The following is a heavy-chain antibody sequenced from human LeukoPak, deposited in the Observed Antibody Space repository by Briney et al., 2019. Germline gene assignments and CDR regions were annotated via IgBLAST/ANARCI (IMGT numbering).Heavy chain of an antibody. CDR1: GGSFSGYY. Sequence: SETLSLTCAVYGGSFSGYYWSWIRQPPGKGLEWIGEINHSGSTNYNPSLKSRVTMSVDTSKNQFSLKLSSVTAADTAVYYCARDGYEGKDYWGQGTLVTVSS. V-gene: IGHV4-34*01. CDR2: INHSGST. CDR3: ARDGYEGKDY. J-gene: IGHJ4*02. D-gene: IGHD5-12*01.